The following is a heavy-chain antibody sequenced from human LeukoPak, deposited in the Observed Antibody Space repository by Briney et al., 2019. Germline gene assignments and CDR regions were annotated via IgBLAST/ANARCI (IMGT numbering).Heavy chain of an antibody. CDR3: ARGGRVMRSSWSRLTGLFDY. J-gene: IGHJ4*02. CDR1: GYTFTGYY. D-gene: IGHD6-13*01. CDR2: INPNSGGT. V-gene: IGHV1-2*02. Sequence: GASVKVSCKASGYTFTGYYMHWVRQAPGQGLEWMGWINPNSGGTNYAQKFQGRVTMTRDTSISTAYMELSRLRSDDTAVYYCARGGRVMRSSWSRLTGLFDYWGQGTLVTVSS.